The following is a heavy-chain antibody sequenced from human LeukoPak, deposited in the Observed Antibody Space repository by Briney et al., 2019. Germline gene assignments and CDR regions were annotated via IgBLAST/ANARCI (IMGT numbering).Heavy chain of an antibody. J-gene: IGHJ4*02. CDR1: RFTFSSYW. CDR2: IKQDGSEK. CDR3: ARNDEVGISDY. V-gene: IGHV3-7*03. D-gene: IGHD2-21*01. Sequence: PGGSLRLSCAASRFTFSSYWMSWVRQAPGKGLEWVANIKQDGSEKYYVDSVKGRFTISRDNAKNSLYLQMNSLRAEDTAVYYCARNDEVGISDYWGQGTLVTVSS.